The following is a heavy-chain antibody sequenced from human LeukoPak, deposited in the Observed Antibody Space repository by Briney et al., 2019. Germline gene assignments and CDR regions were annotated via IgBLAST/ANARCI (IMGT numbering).Heavy chain of an antibody. V-gene: IGHV4-39*01. J-gene: IGHJ3*02. CDR3: ARPATVYYGSGSYAFDI. CDR2: IYYSGST. CDR1: GGSISSSSYY. D-gene: IGHD3-10*01. Sequence: ASETLSLTCTVSGGSISSSSYYWGWIRQPPGKGLEWIGSIYYSGSTYYNPSLKSRVTISVDTSKNQFSLKLSSVTAADTAVYYCARPATVYYGSGSYAFDIWGQGTMVTVSS.